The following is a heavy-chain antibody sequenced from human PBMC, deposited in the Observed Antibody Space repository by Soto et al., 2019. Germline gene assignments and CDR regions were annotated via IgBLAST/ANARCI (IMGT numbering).Heavy chain of an antibody. J-gene: IGHJ5*02. Sequence: ASVKVSCKASGYTFTSYDINWVRQATGQGLEWMGWMNPNSGNTGYAQKFQGRVTMTRNTSISTAYMELSSLRSDDTAVYYCARGPYYDSSGSKRRNWFDPWGQGTLVTVSS. CDR3: ARGPYYDSSGSKRRNWFDP. D-gene: IGHD3-22*01. CDR1: GYTFTSYD. CDR2: MNPNSGNT. V-gene: IGHV1-8*01.